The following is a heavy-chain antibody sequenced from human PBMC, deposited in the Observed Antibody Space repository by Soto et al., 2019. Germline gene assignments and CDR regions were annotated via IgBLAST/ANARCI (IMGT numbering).Heavy chain of an antibody. Sequence: GASVKVSCKASGYTFTGYYMHWVRQAPGQGLEWMGWINPNSGGTNYAQKFQGWVTMTRDTSISTAYMELSRLRSDDTAVYYCASAGTAAGPYNWFDPWGQGTLVTVSS. J-gene: IGHJ5*02. CDR2: INPNSGGT. CDR1: GYTFTGYY. CDR3: ASAGTAAGPYNWFDP. V-gene: IGHV1-2*04. D-gene: IGHD6-13*01.